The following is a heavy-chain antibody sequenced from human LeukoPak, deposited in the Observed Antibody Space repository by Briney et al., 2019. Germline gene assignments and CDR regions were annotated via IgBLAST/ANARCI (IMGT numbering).Heavy chain of an antibody. CDR3: ARATGYSSSWYEEKEYNWFDP. CDR2: INPTGGST. Sequence: ASVKVSCKASGYTFTSYYMHWVRQAPGEGLEWMGIINPTGGSTSYAQKFQGRVTMTRDTSTSTVYMELSSLRSEDTAVYYCARATGYSSSWYEEKEYNWFDPWGQGTLVTVSS. V-gene: IGHV1-46*01. CDR1: GYTFTSYY. J-gene: IGHJ5*02. D-gene: IGHD6-13*01.